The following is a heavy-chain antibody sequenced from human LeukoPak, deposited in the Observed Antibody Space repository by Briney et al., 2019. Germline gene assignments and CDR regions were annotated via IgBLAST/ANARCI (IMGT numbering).Heavy chain of an antibody. Sequence: PGGSLRLSCAASGFTFSSYSMNWVRLAPGKGLEWVSYISSSSSTIYYADSVKGRFTISRDNAKNSRYLQMNSLRAEDTAVYYCARAHIAAAGTYWFDPWGQGTLVTVSS. V-gene: IGHV3-48*04. CDR1: GFTFSSYS. J-gene: IGHJ5*02. D-gene: IGHD6-13*01. CDR2: ISSSSSTI. CDR3: ARAHIAAAGTYWFDP.